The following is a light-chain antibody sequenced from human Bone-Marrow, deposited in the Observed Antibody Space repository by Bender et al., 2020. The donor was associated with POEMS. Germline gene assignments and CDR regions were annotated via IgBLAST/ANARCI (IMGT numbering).Light chain of an antibody. CDR1: SSAVGSYNL. V-gene: IGLV2-23*01. CDR2: EGS. Sequence: GSPGQSITISCTGTSSAVGSYNLVSWYQQHPGKAPKLMIYEGSKRPSGVSNRFSGSKSGNTASLTISGLQAEDEADYYCCSYAGSSTFNWVFGGGTKLTVL. J-gene: IGLJ3*02. CDR3: CSYAGSSTFNWV.